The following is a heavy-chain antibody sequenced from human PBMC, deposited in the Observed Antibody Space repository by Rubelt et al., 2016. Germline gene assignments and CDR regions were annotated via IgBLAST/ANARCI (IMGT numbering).Heavy chain of an antibody. CDR3: ARDLPPFRRYNWNFPLDY. V-gene: IGHV1-18*01. J-gene: IGHJ4*02. CDR1: GYTFTSYG. CDR2: ISAYNGNQ. D-gene: IGHD1-7*01. Sequence: QVQLVQSGAEVKKPGASVKVSCKASGYTFTSYGISWVRQAPGQGLEWMGWISAYNGNQNYAQKLQCRVPMTTDTSTSTAYMELRSLRSDDTAVYYCARDLPPFRRYNWNFPLDYWGQGTLVTVSS.